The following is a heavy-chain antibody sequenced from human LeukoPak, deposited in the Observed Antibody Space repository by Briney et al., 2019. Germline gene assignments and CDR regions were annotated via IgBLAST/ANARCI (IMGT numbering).Heavy chain of an antibody. CDR3: ARDQTYYDSSGYYLYAFDI. D-gene: IGHD3-22*01. CDR2: IYTGGGT. CDR1: GGSISSYY. J-gene: IGHJ3*02. V-gene: IGHV4-4*07. Sequence: TSETLSLTCIVSGGSISSYYWSWIRQPAGKGREWVGPIYTGGGTTYNPSLKSRFTMSVDTSTNQFSRKRASVTVTDAAVHSCARDQTYYDSSGYYLYAFDIWGQGTMVTVSS.